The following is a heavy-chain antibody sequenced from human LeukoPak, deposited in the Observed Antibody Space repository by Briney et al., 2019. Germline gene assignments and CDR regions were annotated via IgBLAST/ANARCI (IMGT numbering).Heavy chain of an antibody. D-gene: IGHD3-3*01. V-gene: IGHV1-8*01. CDR1: GYTFTSYD. CDR3: ARGQNYYDFWSGYYYFI. J-gene: IGHJ4*02. Sequence: ASVKVSCKASGYTFTSYDINWVRQATGQGLEWMGWMNPNSGNTGYAQKFQGRVTMTRNTSISTAYMELSSLRSEDTAVYYSARGQNYYDFWSGYYYFIWGQGTLVTVSS. CDR2: MNPNSGNT.